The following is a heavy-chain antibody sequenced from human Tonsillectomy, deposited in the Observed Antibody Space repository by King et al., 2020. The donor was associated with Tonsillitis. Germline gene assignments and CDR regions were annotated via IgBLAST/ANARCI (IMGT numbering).Heavy chain of an antibody. D-gene: IGHD1-26*01. Sequence: QLVQSGAEVKKPGASVKVSCKASGYTFSSNDISWVRQAPGQGLEWMGWISAYNGNTNYAQKLQGRVTMTTETSTSQAYMELRSLRSNETAVYYCARVYPELAFDIWGQGTMVIVSS. J-gene: IGHJ3*02. V-gene: IGHV1-18*04. CDR1: GYTFSSND. CDR3: ARVYPELAFDI. CDR2: ISAYNGNT.